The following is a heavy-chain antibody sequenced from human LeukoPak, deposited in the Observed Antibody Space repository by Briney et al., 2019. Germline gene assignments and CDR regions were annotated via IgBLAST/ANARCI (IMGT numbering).Heavy chain of an antibody. CDR2: INSDGSST. D-gene: IGHD7-27*01. V-gene: IGHV3-74*01. CDR1: GFTFSSYW. Sequence: GGSLRLSCAASGFTFSSYWMHWVRQAPGKGLVWVSRINSDGSSTSYADSVKGRFTISRDNSKNTLWLQMNGLRAEDTAVYYCAKDFPNWGCDYWGQGTLVTVSS. CDR3: AKDFPNWGCDY. J-gene: IGHJ4*02.